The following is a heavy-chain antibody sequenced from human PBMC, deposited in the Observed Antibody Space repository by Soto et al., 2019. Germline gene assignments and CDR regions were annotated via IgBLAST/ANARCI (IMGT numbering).Heavy chain of an antibody. D-gene: IGHD1-1*01. J-gene: IGHJ4*02. CDR3: ARLPGITTSRRDY. V-gene: IGHV4-39*01. Sequence: SETLSLTCSVSGGSISSPTYYGGWIRQPPGKGLEWIGSIYYSGSTYYSPSLKSRVTISVDTSKDQFSLKVSSVTAADTAVYYCARLPGITTSRRDYWGRGTLVTISS. CDR2: IYYSGST. CDR1: GGSISSPTYY.